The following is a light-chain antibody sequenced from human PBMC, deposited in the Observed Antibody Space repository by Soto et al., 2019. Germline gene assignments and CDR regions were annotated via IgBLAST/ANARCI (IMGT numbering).Light chain of an antibody. V-gene: IGKV1-39*01. Sequence: DIQMTQTPSSLSASVGDRVAITCRASETISTSLNWYQQKPGKAPKLLIYGASTLQSGVPSRFSGSGSGTDFTLTISGLQPADFATYYCQQSYSIPVTFGGGTKV. CDR2: GAS. CDR1: ETISTS. J-gene: IGKJ4*01. CDR3: QQSYSIPVT.